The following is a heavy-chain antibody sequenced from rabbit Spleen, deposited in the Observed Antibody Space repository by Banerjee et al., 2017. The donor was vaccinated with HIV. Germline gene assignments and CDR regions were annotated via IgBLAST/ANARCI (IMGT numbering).Heavy chain of an antibody. CDR3: ATYVDYDGDFNL. D-gene: IGHD2-1*01. CDR2: IYGGGSGST. CDR1: GFTISNNYY. Sequence: QSLEESGGGLVKPEGSLTLTCKASGFTISNNYYMCWVRQAPGKGLEWIACIYGGGSGSTYYASWAKGRFTISKTSSTTVTLQMTSLTAADTATYFCATYVDYDGDFNLWGQGTLVTVS. V-gene: IGHV1S40*01. J-gene: IGHJ4*01.